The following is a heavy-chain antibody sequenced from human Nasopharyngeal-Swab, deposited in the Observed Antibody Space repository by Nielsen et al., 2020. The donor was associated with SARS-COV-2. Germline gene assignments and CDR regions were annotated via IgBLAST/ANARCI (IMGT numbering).Heavy chain of an antibody. CDR1: GFTFSSYA. Sequence: GESLKISCAASGFTFSSYAMNWVRQAPGKGLEWVAVISYDGSNKYYADSVKGRFTISRDNSKNTLYLQMNSLRAEDTAVYYCARATGYSSGWDFDYWGQGTLVTVSS. J-gene: IGHJ4*02. D-gene: IGHD6-19*01. V-gene: IGHV3-30-3*01. CDR3: ARATGYSSGWDFDY. CDR2: ISYDGSNK.